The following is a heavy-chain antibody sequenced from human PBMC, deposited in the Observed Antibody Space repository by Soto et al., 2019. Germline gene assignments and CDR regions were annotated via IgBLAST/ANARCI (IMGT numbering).Heavy chain of an antibody. CDR3: ARVPAVTPDGNYCDGKDV. CDR1: GYSFTTYW. J-gene: IGHJ6*02. V-gene: IGHV5-51*01. Sequence: GESLKISCKASGYSFTTYWIGWVRQMPGKGLEWMGIIYPGDSDTKYSPSLQGQVTISADTSISTAYLQWSSLKASDTAMYYCARVPAVTPDGNYCDGKDVWGQGTTVTVSS. D-gene: IGHD2-21*02. CDR2: IYPGDSDT.